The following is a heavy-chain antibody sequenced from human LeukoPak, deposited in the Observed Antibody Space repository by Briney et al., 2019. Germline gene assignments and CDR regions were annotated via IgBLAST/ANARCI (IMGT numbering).Heavy chain of an antibody. D-gene: IGHD2-15*01. CDR2: IKSKMDGGTI. V-gene: IGHV3-15*01. CDR3: TTDGYCSGGNCYSFDY. Sequence: NPGGSLRLSCAASRFTFSNAWMSWVRQAPGKGLEWVARIKSKMDGGTIEYAAQVKGRFTISRDDSKNTQYLQMNSLKTDDTAVYYCTTDGYCSGGNCYSFDYWGQGILVTVSA. J-gene: IGHJ4*02. CDR1: RFTFSNAW.